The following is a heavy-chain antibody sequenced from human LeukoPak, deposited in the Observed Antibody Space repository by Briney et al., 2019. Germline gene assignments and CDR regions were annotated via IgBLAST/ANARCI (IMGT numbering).Heavy chain of an antibody. CDR1: GGSFSGYY. D-gene: IGHD3-22*01. CDR2: INHSGST. V-gene: IGHV4-34*01. CDR3: ARDYYDSSGDNWYFDL. J-gene: IGHJ2*01. Sequence: SETLSLTCAVYGGSFSGYYWSWIRQPPGKGLEWIGEINHSGSTNYNPSLKSRVTISVDTSKNQFSLKLGSVTAADTAVYYCARDYYDSSGDNWYFDLWGRGTLVTVSS.